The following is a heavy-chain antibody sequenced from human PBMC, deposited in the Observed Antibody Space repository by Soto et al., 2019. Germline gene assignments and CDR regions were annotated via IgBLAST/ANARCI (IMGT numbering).Heavy chain of an antibody. CDR1: GYTFTSYG. Sequence: QVQLVQSGAAVKKPGASVKVSCKASGYTFTSYGFSWVRQAPGQGLEWMGWISAYNGNTNHAQKLQGRVTMTTDTSTSTAYMELRSLRSDDTAVYYCASYHLNSYYYGMDVWGQGTTVTVSS. V-gene: IGHV1-18*01. J-gene: IGHJ6*02. CDR2: ISAYNGNT. CDR3: ASYHLNSYYYGMDV.